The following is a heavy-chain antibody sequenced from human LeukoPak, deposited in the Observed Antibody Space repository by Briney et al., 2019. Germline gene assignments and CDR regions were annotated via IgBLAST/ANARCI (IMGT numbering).Heavy chain of an antibody. CDR2: IRSDGTTK. CDR1: GFTLSDSD. V-gene: IGHV3-30*02. CDR3: VTFDH. Sequence: GESLRLSCTVSGFTLSDSDIDWVRQAPGKGLEWVAKIRSDGTTKHFADSVKGRFTISGDNYRNIVYLQMSSLRAEDTAIYYCVTFDHWGQGTLVTVSS. J-gene: IGHJ4*02.